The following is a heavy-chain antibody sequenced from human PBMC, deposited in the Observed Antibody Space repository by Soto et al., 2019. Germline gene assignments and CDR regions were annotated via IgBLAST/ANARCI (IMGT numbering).Heavy chain of an antibody. Sequence: PSETLSLTCTVSGGSISSGGYYWSWIRQHPGKGLEWIGYIYYSGSTYYNPSLKSRVTISVDTSKNQFSLKLSSVTAADTAVYYCAKGVYDILAGYSTGHAWFAPSVQGTLFTAS. CDR1: GGSISSGGYY. V-gene: IGHV4-31*03. J-gene: IGHJ5*02. CDR2: IYYSGST. CDR3: AKGVYDILAGYSTGHAWFAP. D-gene: IGHD3-9*01.